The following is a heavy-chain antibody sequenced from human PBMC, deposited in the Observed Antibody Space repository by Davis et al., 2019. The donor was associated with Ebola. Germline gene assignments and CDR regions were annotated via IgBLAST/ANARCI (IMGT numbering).Heavy chain of an antibody. CDR1: GYTFTGYY. CDR3: ARGGGSSKRTMGY. V-gene: IGHV1-46*01. J-gene: IGHJ4*02. D-gene: IGHD1-26*01. CDR2: INPSGGST. Sequence: AASVKVSCKASGYTFTGYYMHWVRQAPGQGLEWMGIINPSGGSTSYAQKFQGRVTMTRNTSISTAYMELSRLRSDDTAMYYCARGGGSSKRTMGYWGQGTLVTVSS.